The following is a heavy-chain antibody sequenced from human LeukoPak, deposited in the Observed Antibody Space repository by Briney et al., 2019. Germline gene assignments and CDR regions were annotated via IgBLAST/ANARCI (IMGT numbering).Heavy chain of an antibody. Sequence: GGSLRLSCAASGFTFNHAWMSWVRQAPGKGLEWVGRIKSKTNGGTTDYAAPVKGRFTISRDDSKHTLYLQMNSLKTEDTAVYYCTWVGARYYFDYWGQGTLVTVSS. CDR2: IKSKTNGGTT. V-gene: IGHV3-15*01. CDR1: GFTFNHAW. CDR3: TWVGARYYFDY. D-gene: IGHD1-26*01. J-gene: IGHJ4*02.